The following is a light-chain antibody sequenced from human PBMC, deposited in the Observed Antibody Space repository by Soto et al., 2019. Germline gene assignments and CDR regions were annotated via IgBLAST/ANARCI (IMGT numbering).Light chain of an antibody. V-gene: IGKV1-5*03. CDR2: EVS. CDR1: QRISSW. J-gene: IGKJ4*01. CDR3: QHFLTYPLT. Sequence: DIQMTQSPSTLSASVGDRVTITCRASQRISSWLAWYQQKPGKAPKLLIYEVSILQSGVPSRFSGSGSGTEFTLTISGLQADDFATYYCQHFLTYPLTFGGGTKVDI.